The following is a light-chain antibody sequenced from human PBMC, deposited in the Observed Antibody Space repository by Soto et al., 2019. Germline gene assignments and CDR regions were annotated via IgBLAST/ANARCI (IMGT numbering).Light chain of an antibody. CDR1: SSDIGAYNY. CDR2: EVT. CDR3: SSYTSSATWV. Sequence: QSALTRRASVSGSPGQSITISCTGTSSDIGAYNYVSWYQQHPGRAPKLMIYEVTNRPSGVSYRFSGSKSGYTASLTISGLQAEDDADYYCSSYTSSATWVFGVGTKLTVL. V-gene: IGLV2-14*01. J-gene: IGLJ3*02.